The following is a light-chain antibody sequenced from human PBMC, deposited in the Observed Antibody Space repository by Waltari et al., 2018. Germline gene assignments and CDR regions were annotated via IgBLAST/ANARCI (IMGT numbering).Light chain of an antibody. CDR2: GAS. CDR3: QHYMRLPVT. Sequence: EIVLTQSPGTLSLSPGERVTLSCSASQSIGTFLAWYQQKPGQPPRLLIYGASIRAAGIPDRVSGSGSGTDFSLTISRLEPEDFAVYYCQHYMRLPVTFGQGTKV. V-gene: IGKV3-20*01. CDR1: QSIGTF. J-gene: IGKJ1*01.